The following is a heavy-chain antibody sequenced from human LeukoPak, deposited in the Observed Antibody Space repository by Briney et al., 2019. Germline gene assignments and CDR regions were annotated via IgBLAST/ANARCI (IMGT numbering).Heavy chain of an antibody. D-gene: IGHD1-7*01. J-gene: IGHJ6*02. Sequence: SETLSLTCTVSGCSISFYHWSWIRQSPGKGLEWIGYIYYNGRTNYNPSLKSRITISLDTSKNQFSLRLNSVTAADTALYYCAREGTSYSYYGMDVWGLGTTVTVSS. V-gene: IGHV4-59*01. CDR1: GCSISFYH. CDR2: IYYNGRT. CDR3: AREGTSYSYYGMDV.